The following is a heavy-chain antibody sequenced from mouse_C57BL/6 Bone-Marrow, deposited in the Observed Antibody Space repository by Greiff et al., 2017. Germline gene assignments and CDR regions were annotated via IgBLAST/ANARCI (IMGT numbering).Heavy chain of an antibody. CDR3: ALYDWFAY. D-gene: IGHD2-3*01. V-gene: IGHV1-80*01. Sequence: VKLVESGAELVKPGASVKISCKASGYAFSSYWMNWVKQRPGKGLEWIGQIYPGDGDTNYNGKFKGKATLTADKSSSTAYMQLSSLTSEDSAVYFCALYDWFAYWGQGTLVTVSA. J-gene: IGHJ3*01. CDR1: GYAFSSYW. CDR2: IYPGDGDT.